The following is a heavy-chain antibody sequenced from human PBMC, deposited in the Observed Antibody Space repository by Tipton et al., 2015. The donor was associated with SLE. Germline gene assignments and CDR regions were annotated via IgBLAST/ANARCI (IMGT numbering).Heavy chain of an antibody. CDR3: AREQQVADWYFDL. CDR1: GFTFSSYW. J-gene: IGHJ2*01. CDR2: IKPDGSAT. V-gene: IGHV3-7*01. D-gene: IGHD6-13*01. Sequence: SLRLSCEASGFTFSSYWMNLVRQAPGKGLEWVANIKPDGSATFSVDSLKGRFTISRDNAKKSLYLEMNSLRAEDTAVYYCAREQQVADWYFDLWGRGTLVSVSS.